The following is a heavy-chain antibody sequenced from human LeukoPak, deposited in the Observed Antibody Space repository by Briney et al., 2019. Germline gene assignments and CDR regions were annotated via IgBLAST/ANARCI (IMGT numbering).Heavy chain of an antibody. D-gene: IGHD1-14*01. Sequence: PWGSLRLSCAASGFTFSSHAMSWVRQAPGKGLEWVSAITGSGGSSYYADSVKGRFTISRDNSKNTLDLQMNSLRAENTAVYYCAKDGMSSPVGCWGQGTLVTVSS. CDR2: ITGSGGSS. CDR1: GFTFSSHA. J-gene: IGHJ5*01. V-gene: IGHV3-23*01. CDR3: AKDGMSSPVGC.